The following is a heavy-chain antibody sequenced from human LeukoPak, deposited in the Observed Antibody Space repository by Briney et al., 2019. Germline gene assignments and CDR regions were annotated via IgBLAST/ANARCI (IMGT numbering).Heavy chain of an antibody. V-gene: IGHV4-39*01. CDR3: ARQLPTAAADTRGYFDY. Sequence: SETLSLTCTVSGGSISIISSSTYYWGWIRQAPGKGLEWIGSLYYGENSHYNPSLKRRATLSVDTSNNQFSLKLTSVTAADAAVYFCARQLPTAAADTRGYFDYWGQGTVVTVSS. CDR1: GGSISIISSSTYY. J-gene: IGHJ4*02. CDR2: LYYGENS. D-gene: IGHD6-25*01.